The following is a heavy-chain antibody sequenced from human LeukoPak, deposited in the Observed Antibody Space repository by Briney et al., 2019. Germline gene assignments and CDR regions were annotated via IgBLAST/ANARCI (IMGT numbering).Heavy chain of an antibody. CDR1: GYTFTSYG. V-gene: IGHV7-4-1*02. J-gene: IGHJ4*02. D-gene: IGHD3-22*01. CDR3: ARVFSADYYDSSGYYTSLDY. CDR2: INTNTGNP. Sequence: ASVKVSCKASGYTFTSYGISWVRQAPGQGLEWMGWINTNTGNPTYAQGFTGRFVFSLDTSVSTVYLQISSLKAEDTAVYYCARVFSADYYDSSGYYTSLDYWGQGTLVTVSS.